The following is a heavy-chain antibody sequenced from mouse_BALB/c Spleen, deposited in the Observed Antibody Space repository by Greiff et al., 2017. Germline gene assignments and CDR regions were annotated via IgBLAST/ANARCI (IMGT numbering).Heavy chain of an antibody. V-gene: IGHV7-3*02. CDR2: IRNKANGYTT. D-gene: IGHD1-1*01. Sequence: EVKLVESGGGLVQPGGSLRLSCATSGFTFTDYYMSWVRQPPGKALEWLGFIRNKANGYTTEYSASVKGRFTISRDNSQSILYLQMNTLRAEDSATYYCARDRRNYYGYFDYWGQGTTLTVSS. CDR3: ARDRRNYYGYFDY. J-gene: IGHJ2*01. CDR1: GFTFTDYY.